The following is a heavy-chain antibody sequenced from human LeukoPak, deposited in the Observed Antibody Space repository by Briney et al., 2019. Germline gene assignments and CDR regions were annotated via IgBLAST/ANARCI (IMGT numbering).Heavy chain of an antibody. V-gene: IGHV3-7*01. J-gene: IGHJ3*02. CDR3: ARDLRNHDFWSGGAFDI. CDR1: GFIFYRYC. Sequence: GGSVRLSCGASGFIFYRYCVRCVRQARGEGGEGVANLKQDKTETYSVDSVKGRFTISTDNAKNSLYLQMNSLRVDDTAVYYCARDLRNHDFWSGGAFDIWGQGTMVTV. D-gene: IGHD3-3*01. CDR2: LKQDKTET.